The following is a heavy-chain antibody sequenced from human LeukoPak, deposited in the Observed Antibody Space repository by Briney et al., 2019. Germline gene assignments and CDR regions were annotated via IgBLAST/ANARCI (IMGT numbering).Heavy chain of an antibody. V-gene: IGHV4-61*02. Sequence: SQTLSLTCTVSGGSISSGSYYWSWIRQPAGKGLEWIGRIYTSGSTNYNPSLKSRVTISVDTSKNQFSLKLNSVTAADTAVYYCARGYYYDSSGYYYAPFDYWGQGTLVTVSS. D-gene: IGHD3-22*01. J-gene: IGHJ4*02. CDR2: IYTSGST. CDR1: GGSISSGSYY. CDR3: ARGYYYDSSGYYYAPFDY.